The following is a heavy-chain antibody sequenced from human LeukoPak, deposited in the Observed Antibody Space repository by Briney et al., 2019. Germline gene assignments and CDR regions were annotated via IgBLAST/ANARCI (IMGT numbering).Heavy chain of an antibody. V-gene: IGHV1-2*02. D-gene: IGHD5-18*01. CDR1: GYTFTGYY. CDR3: ARDLQQTNPYYYYYMDV. Sequence: ASVKVSCKASGYTFTGYYMHWVRQAPGQGLEWMGWINPNSGGTNYAQKFQGRVTMTRDTSISTAYMELSRLRSGDTAVYYCARDLQQTNPYYYYYMDVWGKGTTVTVSS. CDR2: INPNSGGT. J-gene: IGHJ6*03.